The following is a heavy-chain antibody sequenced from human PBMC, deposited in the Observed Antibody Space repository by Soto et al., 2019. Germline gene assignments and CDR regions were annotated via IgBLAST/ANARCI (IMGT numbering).Heavy chain of an antibody. J-gene: IGHJ6*03. Sequence: GASVKVSCKASGYTFTSYDINWVRQATGQGLEWMGWMNPNSGNTGYAQKFQGRVTMTRNTSISTAYMELSSLRSEDTAVYYCARGYCSGGSCYYYYYYMDVWGKGTTVTVS. CDR2: MNPNSGNT. CDR3: ARGYCSGGSCYYYYYYMDV. V-gene: IGHV1-8*01. D-gene: IGHD2-15*01. CDR1: GYTFTSYD.